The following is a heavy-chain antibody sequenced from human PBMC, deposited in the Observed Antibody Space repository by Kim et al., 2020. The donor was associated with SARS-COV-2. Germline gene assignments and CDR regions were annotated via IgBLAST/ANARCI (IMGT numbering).Heavy chain of an antibody. V-gene: IGHV4-59*01. CDR3: ARVMRGGVY. D-gene: IGHD1-26*01. J-gene: IGHJ4*02. Sequence: RNNYNPSLKSRDTISVDTSKNEFSLKLGSVTAADTAEYYCARVMRGGVYWGQVTLVTVSS. CDR2: RN.